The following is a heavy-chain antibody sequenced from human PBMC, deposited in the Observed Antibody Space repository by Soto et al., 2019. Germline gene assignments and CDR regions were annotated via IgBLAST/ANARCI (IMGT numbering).Heavy chain of an antibody. J-gene: IGHJ4*02. D-gene: IGHD1-1*01. CDR2: IIPFLGIT. Sequence: QVQLVQSGAEVKKPGSSVKVSCKASGGTFSSYTITWVRQAPGQGLEWMGRIIPFLGITNYAQKFQGRVTISADRSTSTAYMELSSLRSEDTAVYYCAAPPGTFDYWGQGTLVTVSS. CDR1: GGTFSSYT. V-gene: IGHV1-69*02. CDR3: AAPPGTFDY.